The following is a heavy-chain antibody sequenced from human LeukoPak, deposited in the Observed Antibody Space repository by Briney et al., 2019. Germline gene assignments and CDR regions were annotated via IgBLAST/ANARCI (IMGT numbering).Heavy chain of an antibody. CDR1: GLTFSTYA. D-gene: IGHD5-24*01. Sequence: GGSPRLSCAASGLTFSTYAMNWVRQAPGKGLEWVALISYDASNKYYADSVKGRFTISRDNSKSTVYLQMNSLRAEDTAVYYCARAPRWLQLWFDYWGQGTLVTVSS. J-gene: IGHJ5*01. V-gene: IGHV3-30*04. CDR3: ARAPRWLQLWFDY. CDR2: ISYDASNK.